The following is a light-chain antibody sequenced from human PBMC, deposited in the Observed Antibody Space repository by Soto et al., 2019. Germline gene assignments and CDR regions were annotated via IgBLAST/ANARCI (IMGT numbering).Light chain of an antibody. J-gene: IGKJ1*01. CDR2: GAS. V-gene: IGKV3-15*01. CDR1: QSVSSSY. Sequence: EIVLTQSPVTLSLSPGERATLSCRASQSVSSSYLAWYQQKPGQAPRLLIFGASTRATGFPARFSGSGSGTDFTLIISSLQSEDFAVYYCQQYNNWPWTFGQGTKVDIK. CDR3: QQYNNWPWT.